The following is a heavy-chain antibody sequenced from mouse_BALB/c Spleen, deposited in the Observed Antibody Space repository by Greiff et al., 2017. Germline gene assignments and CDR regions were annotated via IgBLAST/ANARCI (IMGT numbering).Heavy chain of an antibody. CDR1: GFTFSDYY. J-gene: IGHJ3*01. V-gene: IGHV5-4*02. CDR2: ISDGGSYT. CDR3: ARDVRNYRYDGGGVFAY. D-gene: IGHD2-14*01. Sequence: EVQLVESGGGLVKPGGSLKLSCAASGFTFSDYYMYWVRQTPEKRLEWVATISDGGSYTYYPDSVKGRFTISRDNAKNNLYLQMSSLKSEDTAMYYCARDVRNYRYDGGGVFAYWGQGTLVTVSA.